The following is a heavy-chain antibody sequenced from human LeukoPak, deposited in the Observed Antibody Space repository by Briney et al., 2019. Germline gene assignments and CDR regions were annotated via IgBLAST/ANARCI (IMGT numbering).Heavy chain of an antibody. CDR3: ARTVTQQQLVRTPDYYYYYMDV. CDR1: GGSISSGSYY. J-gene: IGHJ6*03. Sequence: SQTLSLTCTVSGGSISSGSYYWSWIRQPAGKGLEWIGRIYTSGSTNYNPSLKSRVTISVDTSKNQFSLKLSSVTAADTAVYYCARTVTQQQLVRTPDYYYYYMDVWGKGTTVTVSS. V-gene: IGHV4-61*02. D-gene: IGHD6-13*01. CDR2: IYTSGST.